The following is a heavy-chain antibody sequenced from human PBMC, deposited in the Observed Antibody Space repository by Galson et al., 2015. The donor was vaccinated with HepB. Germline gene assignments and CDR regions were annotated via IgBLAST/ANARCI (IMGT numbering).Heavy chain of an antibody. CDR1: GFTFNTYA. CDR3: ARNDYYGDINYYGPDY. V-gene: IGHV3-23*01. J-gene: IGHJ4*02. Sequence: SLRLSCAASGFTFNTYAMSWVRQAPGKGLEWVSSIRGSDGRTFYPDSVKGRFSISRDNSKNTLSLQMNSLRADDTAIYYCARNDYYGDINYYGPDYWGQGTLVTVSS. D-gene: IGHD3-10*01. CDR2: IRGSDGRT.